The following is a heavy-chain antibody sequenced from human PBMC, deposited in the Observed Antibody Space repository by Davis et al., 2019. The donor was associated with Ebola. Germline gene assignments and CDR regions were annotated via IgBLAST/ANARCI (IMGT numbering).Heavy chain of an antibody. CDR2: LGTSADT. CDR1: GFIFRSYV. J-gene: IGHJ3*02. CDR3: AKDTANIWFDI. V-gene: IGHV3-23*01. D-gene: IGHD2-21*02. Sequence: GESLKISCAASGFIFRSYVMSWVRQAPGKGLEWVSTLGTSADTYYADSVKGRFTISRDNSRNTLYLQMNGLRVEETAIYYFAKDTANIWFDIWGQGTMVTVSS.